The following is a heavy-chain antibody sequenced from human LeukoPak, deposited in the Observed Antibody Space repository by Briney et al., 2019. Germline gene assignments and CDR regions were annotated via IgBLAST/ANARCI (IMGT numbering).Heavy chain of an antibody. Sequence: ASVKVSCKASGYTFTSYDINWVRQATGQGLEWMGWMNPNSGNTGYAQKFRGRVTITRNTSISTAYMELSSLRSEDTAVYYCARWNDILTGYYMVLDPWGQGTLVTVSS. CDR1: GYTFTSYD. V-gene: IGHV1-8*03. CDR2: MNPNSGNT. CDR3: ARWNDILTGYYMVLDP. D-gene: IGHD3-9*01. J-gene: IGHJ5*02.